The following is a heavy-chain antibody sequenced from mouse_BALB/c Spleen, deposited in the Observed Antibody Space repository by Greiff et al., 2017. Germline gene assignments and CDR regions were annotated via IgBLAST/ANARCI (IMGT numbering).Heavy chain of an antibody. CDR2: ISTYYGNT. J-gene: IGHJ2*01. Sequence: QVQLQQSGPELVRPGVSVKISCKGSGYTFTDYAMHWVKQSHAKSLEWIGVISTYYGNTNYNQKLKGKATMTVDKSSSTAYMELARMTTEDSAVYDYSRTCSGNRNYFDYWGQGTTLTVSS. V-gene: IGHV1-67*01. D-gene: IGHD1-1*01. CDR3: SRTCSGNRNYFDY. CDR1: GYTFTDYA.